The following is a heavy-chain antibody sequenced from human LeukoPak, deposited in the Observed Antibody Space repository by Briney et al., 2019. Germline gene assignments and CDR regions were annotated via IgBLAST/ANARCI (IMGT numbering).Heavy chain of an antibody. V-gene: IGHV3-74*01. CDR2: VNTDGTST. J-gene: IGHJ5*02. CDR1: GFTFSNYW. CDR3: AKEDHRGSDPPWFDP. D-gene: IGHD3-10*01. Sequence: PGGSLRLSCAASGFTFSNYWMHWVRQVPGKGLVWVSRVNTDGTSTDYADSVKGRFTISRDNAKKTLFLEMNSLRAEDTAVYYCAKEDHRGSDPPWFDPWGQGTLVTVSS.